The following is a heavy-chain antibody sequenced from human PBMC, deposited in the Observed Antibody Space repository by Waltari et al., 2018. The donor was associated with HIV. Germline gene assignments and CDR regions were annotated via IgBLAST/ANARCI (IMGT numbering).Heavy chain of an antibody. D-gene: IGHD5-12*01. Sequence: QVQLQQRGAGLLTPSETMSLTCAVYGEPFDGYYWSWIRQPPGKRLEWMGEINHRRNTNYNPSLKSRLTMSVDASKNQFSLNLNSVTAADTGVYYCARRALWLRPVYYFDYWGQGALVTVSS. V-gene: IGHV4-34*01. CDR1: GEPFDGYY. CDR2: INHRRNT. CDR3: ARRALWLRPVYYFDY. J-gene: IGHJ4*02.